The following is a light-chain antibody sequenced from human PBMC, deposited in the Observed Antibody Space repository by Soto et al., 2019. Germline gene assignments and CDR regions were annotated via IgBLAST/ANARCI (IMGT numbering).Light chain of an antibody. J-gene: IGKJ1*01. CDR3: QQYYSYPQT. Sequence: IQLTQSPSSLSASVGDRVTITCRASQDIAIYLAWYQQKPGEAPKLLIYAASTLQSGVPSRFSGSGSGTDFTLTISCLQSEDFATYYCQQYYSYPQTFGQGTKVDI. CDR2: AAS. CDR1: QDIAIY. V-gene: IGKV1-9*01.